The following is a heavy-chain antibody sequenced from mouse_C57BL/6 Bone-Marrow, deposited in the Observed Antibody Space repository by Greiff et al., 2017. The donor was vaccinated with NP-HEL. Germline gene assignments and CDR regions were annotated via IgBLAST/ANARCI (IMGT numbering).Heavy chain of an antibody. CDR1: GFTFSDYY. J-gene: IGHJ1*03. CDR3: ARQWVTYWYFDV. D-gene: IGHD2-1*01. V-gene: IGHV5-12*01. CDR2: ISNGGGST. Sequence: EVQRVESGGGLVQPGGSLKLSCAASGFTFSDYYMYWVRQTPEKRLEWVAYISNGGGSTYYPDTVKGRFTISRDNAKNTLYLQMSRLKSEDTAMYYCARQWVTYWYFDVWGTGTTVTVSS.